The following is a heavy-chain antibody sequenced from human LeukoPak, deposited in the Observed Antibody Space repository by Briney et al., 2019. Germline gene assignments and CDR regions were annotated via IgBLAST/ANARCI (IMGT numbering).Heavy chain of an antibody. J-gene: IGHJ5*02. Sequence: PSETLSLTCTVSSGSISGYYWSWIRQPPGKGLEWIGEINHSGSTNYNPSLKSRVTISVDTSKNQFSLKLSSVTAADTAVYYCARDSSSWHNWFDPWGQGTLVTVSS. CDR2: INHSGST. CDR1: SGSISGYY. CDR3: ARDSSSWHNWFDP. D-gene: IGHD6-13*01. V-gene: IGHV4-34*01.